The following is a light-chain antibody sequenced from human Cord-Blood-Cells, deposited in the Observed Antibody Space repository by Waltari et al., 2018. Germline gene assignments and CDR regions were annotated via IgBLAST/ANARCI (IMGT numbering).Light chain of an antibody. CDR2: AAS. V-gene: IGKV1-39*01. J-gene: IGKJ4*01. Sequence: DIQMTQSPSSLSASVGDRVTITCRASQSISSYLNWYQQNPGKAPKLLIYAASSLQSGVPSRFSGSGSGTDFTLTISRLQPEEFATYYCQQSYSTPLTFGGGTKVEIK. CDR3: QQSYSTPLT. CDR1: QSISSY.